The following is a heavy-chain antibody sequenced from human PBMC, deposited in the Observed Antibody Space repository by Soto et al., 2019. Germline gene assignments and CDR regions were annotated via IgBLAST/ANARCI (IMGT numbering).Heavy chain of an antibody. CDR3: AKDRKYCYDSSGDY. V-gene: IGHV4-30-4*01. CDR2: VYHGGST. J-gene: IGHJ4*02. D-gene: IGHD3-22*01. CDR1: GASISIGDYY. Sequence: PSETLSLTCTVSGASISIGDYYWSWIRQPPGKGLEWIGFVYHGGSTDYNPSLRSRLTISSDTSKNQFFLRLSSVTAADTAVYYCAKDRKYCYDSSGDYWGQGTLVTVSS.